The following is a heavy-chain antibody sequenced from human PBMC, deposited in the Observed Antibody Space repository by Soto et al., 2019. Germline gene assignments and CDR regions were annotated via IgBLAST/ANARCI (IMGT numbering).Heavy chain of an antibody. CDR2: IYSSGST. CDR3: ARGQRFSEWFDP. V-gene: IGHV4-4*07. D-gene: IGHD3-3*01. CDR1: GGAINSYY. J-gene: IGHJ5*02. Sequence: SPPLSLTCTVSGGAINSYYWTWHRQPAGKGLEWIGRIYSSGSTKYNPSLQSRVTMSLDTSKNQFSLRLTSVTAADTAVYYCARGQRFSEWFDPWGQGTLVTVS.